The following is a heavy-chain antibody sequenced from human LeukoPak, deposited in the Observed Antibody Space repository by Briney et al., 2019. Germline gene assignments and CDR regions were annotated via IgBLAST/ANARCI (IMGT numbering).Heavy chain of an antibody. CDR1: GFSFSNYV. CDR3: AKESPPAYCSGGSCYPSYYYYGMDV. D-gene: IGHD2-15*01. V-gene: IGHV3-23*01. J-gene: IGHJ6*02. Sequence: GGSLRLSCAASGFSFSNYVMSWVRQAPGKGLEWVSGISGSGDSTYYADSVKGRFTISRDNSKNTLYLQMNSLRAEDTAVYYCAKESPPAYCSGGSCYPSYYYYGMDVWGQGTTVTVSS. CDR2: ISGSGDST.